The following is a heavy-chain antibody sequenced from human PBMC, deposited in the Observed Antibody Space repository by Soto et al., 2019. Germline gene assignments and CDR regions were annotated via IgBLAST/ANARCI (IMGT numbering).Heavy chain of an antibody. Sequence: TCIISSGSITTSSYYWGWIRQPPGKGLEWIGSVYYLGNTYYNPSLKSRVTISVDTSKNQLSVYLRSVTAADTAVYYCARQSPTGDPDYWGLGTLVTVSS. V-gene: IGHV4-39*01. CDR2: VYYLGNT. CDR1: SGSITTSSYY. CDR3: ARQSPTGDPDY. D-gene: IGHD4-17*01. J-gene: IGHJ4*02.